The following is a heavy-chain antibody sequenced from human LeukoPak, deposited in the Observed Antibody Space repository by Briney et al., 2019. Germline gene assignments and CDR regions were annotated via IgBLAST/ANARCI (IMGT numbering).Heavy chain of an antibody. V-gene: IGHV3-74*01. D-gene: IGHD1-26*01. J-gene: IGHJ4*02. CDR1: GFTFSSYW. CDR3: ARVDSLGSYGRNFDY. CDR2: INSDGSST. Sequence: GGSLRLSCAASGFTFSSYWMHWVRQAPGKGLVWVSRINSDGSSTSYADSVKDRFTISRDNAKNTLYLQMNSLRAEDTAVYYCARVDSLGSYGRNFDYWGQGTLVTVSS.